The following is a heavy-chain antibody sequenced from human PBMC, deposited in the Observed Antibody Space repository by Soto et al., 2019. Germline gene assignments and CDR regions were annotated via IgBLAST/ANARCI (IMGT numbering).Heavy chain of an antibody. J-gene: IGHJ6*02. CDR2: VTRGGSA. CDR1: GFTFSNYA. V-gene: IGHV3-23*01. Sequence: GGSLRLSCAASGFTFSNYAMTWVRPAPGKGLEWVSGVTRGGSAYYADSVKGRFTISRDNSKNTVFLQMNSLRAEDTAIYYCAKDDCSICNGPAYNFDMDVWGQGTTVTVSS. CDR3: AKDDCSICNGPAYNFDMDV. D-gene: IGHD2-15*01.